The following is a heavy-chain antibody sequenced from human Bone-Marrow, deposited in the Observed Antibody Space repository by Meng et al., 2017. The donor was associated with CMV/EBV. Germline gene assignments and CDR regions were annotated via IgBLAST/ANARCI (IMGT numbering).Heavy chain of an antibody. Sequence: GESLKISCVASGFSFSSYDMNWVRQAPGKGPEWVSYISSSDATVYYADSVRGRFTISRDNSKNTLYLQMNSLRAEDTAMYYCARDLGLGFGELLLLESGYYYGMDVWGQGTTVTVSS. D-gene: IGHD3-10*01. CDR3: ARDLGLGFGELLLLESGYYYGMDV. V-gene: IGHV3-48*01. J-gene: IGHJ6*02. CDR2: ISSSDATV. CDR1: GFSFSSYD.